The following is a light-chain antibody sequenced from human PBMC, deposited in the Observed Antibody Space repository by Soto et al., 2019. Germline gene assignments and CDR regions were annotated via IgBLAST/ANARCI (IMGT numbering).Light chain of an antibody. CDR3: QQYTGPPTT. CDR1: QSVTNSF. CDR2: GAS. Sequence: EIVLAQSPGTLSLSPGERATLSWGASQSVTNSFLAWYQQKHGQAPRLLIYGASTRAAGIPDRFSGSGYGTDFNLTITRLETEDSAVYFCQQYTGPPTTFGQGTRLEIK. V-gene: IGKV3-20*01. J-gene: IGKJ5*01.